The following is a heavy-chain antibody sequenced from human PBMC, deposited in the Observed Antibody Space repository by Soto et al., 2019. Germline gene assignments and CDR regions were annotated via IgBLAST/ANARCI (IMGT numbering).Heavy chain of an antibody. CDR1: GYTFTGYY. CDR3: ARTSATTWYNWFDP. CDR2: INPNSGGT. Sequence: QVQLVQSGAEVKKPGASVKVSCKASGYTFTGYYMHWVRQAPGQGLEWMGWINPNSGGTNYAQKFQGRVTMTRDPSGSTAYMALSRLRSDDTAVYYWARTSATTWYNWFDPWGQGSLGTFAS. D-gene: IGHD2-2*01. J-gene: IGHJ5*02. V-gene: IGHV1-2*02.